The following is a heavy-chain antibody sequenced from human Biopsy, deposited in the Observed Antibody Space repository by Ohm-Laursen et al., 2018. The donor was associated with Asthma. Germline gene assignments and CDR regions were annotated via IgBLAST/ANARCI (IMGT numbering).Heavy chain of an antibody. D-gene: IGHD2-2*01. Sequence: GASVTASCKSLRGTFNAYVIGWVRQAPGQGLEWMGGVNSVFGTTTYPQKFQDRVTITADDSTSTVYMELSSLRSEDTAVYYCARKAGSCISRTCYSLDFWGQGTLVTVPS. V-gene: IGHV1-69*13. CDR2: VNSVFGTT. CDR1: RGTFNAYV. J-gene: IGHJ4*02. CDR3: ARKAGSCISRTCYSLDF.